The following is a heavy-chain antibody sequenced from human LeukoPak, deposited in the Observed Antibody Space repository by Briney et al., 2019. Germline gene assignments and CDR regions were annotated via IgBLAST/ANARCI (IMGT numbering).Heavy chain of an antibody. V-gene: IGHV1-8*01. CDR2: MNPNSGNT. CDR1: GYTFTSYD. CDR3: ARAPRNRLLFRKLYYYYGMDV. D-gene: IGHD2-21*02. J-gene: IGHJ6*02. Sequence: ASVKVSRKASGYTFTSYDINWVRQATGQGLEWMGWMNPNSGNTGYAQKFQGRVTMTRNTSISTAYMELSSLRSEDTAVYYCARAPRNRLLFRKLYYYYGMDVWGQGTTVTVSS.